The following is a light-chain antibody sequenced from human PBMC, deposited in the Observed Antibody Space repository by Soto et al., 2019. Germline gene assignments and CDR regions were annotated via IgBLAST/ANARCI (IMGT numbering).Light chain of an antibody. J-gene: IGKJ5*01. CDR3: QQYGSSPYT. Sequence: EIVLTQSPGTLSLSPGKRATLSCRASQSLSTTDLVWYQQKSGQPPRLGVIGTFSTAAGIPGRFSGSGSGTDFTLTISRLEPEESAVYYCQQYGSSPYTFGRGTRVEIQ. CDR1: QSLSTTD. V-gene: IGKV3-20*01. CDR2: GTF.